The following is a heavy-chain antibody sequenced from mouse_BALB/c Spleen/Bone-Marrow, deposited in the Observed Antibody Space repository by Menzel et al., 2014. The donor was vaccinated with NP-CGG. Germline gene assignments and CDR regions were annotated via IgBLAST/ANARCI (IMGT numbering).Heavy chain of an antibody. CDR3: ARESYGNWFAY. J-gene: IGHJ3*01. CDR1: GYTFTSYT. Sequence: QVQLQQSGAELARPGASVKMSCKASGYTFTSYTMHWVKQRPGQGLEWIGYINPSSGYTNYNQKFKGKATLTADKSSSTAYMQLSSLTSEDSAVYYCARESYGNWFAYWGQGTLVTVSA. V-gene: IGHV1-4*01. CDR2: INPSSGYT. D-gene: IGHD2-1*01.